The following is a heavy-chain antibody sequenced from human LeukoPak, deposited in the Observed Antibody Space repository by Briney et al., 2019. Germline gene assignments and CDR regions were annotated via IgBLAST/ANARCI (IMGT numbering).Heavy chain of an antibody. D-gene: IGHD3-22*01. J-gene: IGHJ4*02. Sequence: ASVKVSCKASGYTFTSYAMHWVRQAPGQRLEWMGWINAGNGNTKYSQKFQGRVTITRDTSASTAYMELSSLRSEDTAVHYCARPLYYYDSSGYYTHYFDYWGQGTLVTVSS. CDR2: INAGNGNT. V-gene: IGHV1-3*01. CDR3: ARPLYYYDSSGYYTHYFDY. CDR1: GYTFTSYA.